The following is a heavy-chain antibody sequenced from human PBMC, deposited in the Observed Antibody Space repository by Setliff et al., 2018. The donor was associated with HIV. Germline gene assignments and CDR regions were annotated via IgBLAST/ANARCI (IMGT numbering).Heavy chain of an antibody. CDR3: ARGGSGWYELDF. V-gene: IGHV3-23*01. Sequence: GGSLRLSCAASGFTFSSYAMSWVRQAPGKGLEWASAISGSGGSTYYADSVKGRFTISRDNAENSVYLQMDSLRAEDTAVYFCARGGSGWYELDFWGQGTLVTVSS. D-gene: IGHD6-19*01. CDR1: GFTFSSYA. J-gene: IGHJ4*02. CDR2: ISGSGGST.